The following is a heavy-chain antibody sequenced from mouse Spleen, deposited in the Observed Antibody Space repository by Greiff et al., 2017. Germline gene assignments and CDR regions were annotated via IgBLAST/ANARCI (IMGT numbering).Heavy chain of an antibody. CDR3: ARTTGPAWFAY. D-gene: IGHD4-1*01. Sequence: VQLQESGAELVKPGASVKLSCKASGYTFTSYWMHWVKQRPGQGLEWIGEIDPSDSYTNYNQKFKGKATLTVDKSSSTAYMQLSSLTSEDSAVYYCARTTGPAWFAYWGQGTLVTVSA. J-gene: IGHJ3*01. CDR2: IDPSDSYT. V-gene: IGHV1-69*02. CDR1: GYTFTSYW.